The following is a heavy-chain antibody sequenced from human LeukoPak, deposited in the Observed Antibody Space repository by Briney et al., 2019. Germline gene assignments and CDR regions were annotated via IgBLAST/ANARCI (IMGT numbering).Heavy chain of an antibody. CDR1: GFTFSRYG. V-gene: IGHV3-30*18. CDR3: AKDRDTYGSIYYFDD. D-gene: IGHD5-18*01. J-gene: IGHJ4*02. CDR2: ISYDGKDK. Sequence: PGRSLRLSCAASGFTFSRYGVHWVRQAPGKGLEWVAVISYDGKDKHYADSVKGRFTISRDNSKNTLYLQMNSLRAEDTAVYYCAKDRDTYGSIYYFDDWGQGTLVTVSS.